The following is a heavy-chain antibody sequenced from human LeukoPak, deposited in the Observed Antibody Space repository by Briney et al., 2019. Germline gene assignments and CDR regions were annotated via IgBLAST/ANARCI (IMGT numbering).Heavy chain of an antibody. CDR1: GFTFSIYW. V-gene: IGHV3-7*03. J-gene: IGHJ4*02. CDR3: ALLVSPTSSLDY. Sequence: GGSLRLSCAASGFTFSIYWMNWVRQAPGKGLEWVANIKEDGSDKDYVDSVKGRFTISRDNAKNSLYLQLNSLRVEDTAVYYCALLVSPTSSLDYWGQGTLVTVSS. D-gene: IGHD2-8*02. CDR2: IKEDGSDK.